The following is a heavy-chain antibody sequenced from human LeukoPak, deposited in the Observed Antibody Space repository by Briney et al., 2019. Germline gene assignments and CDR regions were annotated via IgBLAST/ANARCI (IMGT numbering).Heavy chain of an antibody. D-gene: IGHD2-2*01. Sequence: GESLKISCKGSGYRFTSYWIGWVRQMPGKGLEWMGIIYPGDSDTRYSPSFQGQVTISADKSISTAYLQWSSLKASDTAMYYCARRLKYCSSTSCYVGYFDYWGQGTLVTVSS. CDR3: ARRLKYCSSTSCYVGYFDY. V-gene: IGHV5-51*01. CDR1: GYRFTSYW. CDR2: IYPGDSDT. J-gene: IGHJ4*02.